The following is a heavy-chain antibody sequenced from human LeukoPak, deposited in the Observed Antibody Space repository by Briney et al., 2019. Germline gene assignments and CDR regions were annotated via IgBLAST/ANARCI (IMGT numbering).Heavy chain of an antibody. CDR2: IYYSGST. CDR1: GGSISSGGYY. V-gene: IGHV4-31*03. D-gene: IGHD3-10*01. CDR3: ARRGSGTVRD. Sequence: SETLSLTCTVSGGSISSGGYYWSWIRQHPGKGLEWIGYIYYSGSTYYNPSLKSRVTISVDTSKSQFSLKLSSVTAADTAVYYCARRGSGTVRDWGQGTLVTVSS. J-gene: IGHJ4*02.